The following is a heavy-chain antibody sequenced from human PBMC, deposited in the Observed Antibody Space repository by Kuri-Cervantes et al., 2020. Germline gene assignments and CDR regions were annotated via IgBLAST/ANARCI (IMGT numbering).Heavy chain of an antibody. V-gene: IGHV3-48*01. Sequence: GGSLRLSCATSGFTFSDYSMDWVRQAPGKGLEWISYITGNSKTIYYADSVKGRFTISRDNGKNSVYLQMNSLRAEDTAIYYCVSRVYSNYYFDYWGQGALVTVSS. CDR1: GFTFSDYS. CDR2: ITGNSKTI. J-gene: IGHJ4*01. CDR3: VSRVYSNYYFDY. D-gene: IGHD4-11*01.